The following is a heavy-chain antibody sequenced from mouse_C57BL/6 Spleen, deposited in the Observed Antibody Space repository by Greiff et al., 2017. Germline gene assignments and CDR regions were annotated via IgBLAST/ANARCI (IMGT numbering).Heavy chain of an antibody. Sequence: VQLQQSGAELVKPGASVKMSCKASGYTFTSYWITWVKQRPGQGLEGIGDIYPGSGSTNYNEKFKSKATLTVDTSSSTAYMQRSSLTSEDSACYYCARGGYSPFAYWGQGTLVTVSA. D-gene: IGHD2-12*01. V-gene: IGHV1-55*01. CDR1: GYTFTSYW. CDR3: ARGGYSPFAY. CDR2: IYPGSGST. J-gene: IGHJ3*01.